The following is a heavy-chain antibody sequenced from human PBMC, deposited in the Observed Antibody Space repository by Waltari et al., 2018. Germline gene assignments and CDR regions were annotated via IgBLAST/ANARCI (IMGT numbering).Heavy chain of an antibody. CDR3: VKELAVAGRGENY. J-gene: IGHJ4*02. D-gene: IGHD6-19*01. Sequence: VQLQESGPGLVKPSGTLSLTCAVSGGSISSSNWWSWVRQAPGKGLEYVSAISSHGGSTYDADSVKGRFTISRDNSKNTLYLQMSSLRAEDTAVYDCVKELAVAGRGENYWGQGTLVTVSS. CDR1: GGSISSSN. V-gene: IGHV3-64D*08. CDR2: ISSHGGST.